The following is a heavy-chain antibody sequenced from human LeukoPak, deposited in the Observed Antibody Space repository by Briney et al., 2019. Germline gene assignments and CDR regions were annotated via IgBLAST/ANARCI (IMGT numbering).Heavy chain of an antibody. CDR1: GGSISSGSYY. V-gene: IGHV4-61*03. CDR3: ARGQKYRNGYTVTELGSGYFDY. CDR2: IYYSGRT. J-gene: IGHJ4*02. D-gene: IGHD5-18*01. Sequence: SEILSLTCTVSGGSISSGSYYWSWIRQPPGKGLEWIGYIYYSGRTSYNPSLKSRVTISVDTSKNHFSLTLSSVTAADTAVYYCARGQKYRNGYTVTELGSGYFDYWGQGTLVTVSS.